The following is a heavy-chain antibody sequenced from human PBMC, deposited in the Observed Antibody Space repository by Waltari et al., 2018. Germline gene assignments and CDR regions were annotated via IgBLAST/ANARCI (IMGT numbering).Heavy chain of an antibody. CDR2: NYPCDSDT. Sequence: EVQLVQSGAEVKKPGESLKISCKGSGYSFTSYWIGWVRQMPGKGLEWLGINYPCDSDTRYSPSFQGQVTISADKSISTAYLQWSSLKASDTAMYYCARRLRSSGWYFDYWGQGTLVTVSS. CDR3: ARRLRSSGWYFDY. J-gene: IGHJ4*02. D-gene: IGHD6-19*01. CDR1: GYSFTSYW. V-gene: IGHV5-51*03.